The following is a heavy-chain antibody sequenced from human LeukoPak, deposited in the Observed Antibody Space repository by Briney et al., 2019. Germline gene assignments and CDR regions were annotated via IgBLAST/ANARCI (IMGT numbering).Heavy chain of an antibody. Sequence: SETLSLTCTVSGGSISSSSYYWGWIRQPPGRGLDWIGTNYYAGGTHYNPSLKSRVTISVDTSKNQFSLRLSSVTAADTAVYYCARGFGESEYYYYGMDVWGQGTTVTVSS. J-gene: IGHJ6*02. CDR2: NYYAGGT. CDR3: ARGFGESEYYYYGMDV. V-gene: IGHV4-39*01. D-gene: IGHD3-10*01. CDR1: GGSISSSSYY.